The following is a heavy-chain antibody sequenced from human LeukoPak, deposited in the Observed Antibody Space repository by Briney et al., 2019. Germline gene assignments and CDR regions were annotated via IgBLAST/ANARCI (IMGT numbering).Heavy chain of an antibody. CDR1: GGSITTNY. D-gene: IGHD3-10*01. CDR3: ARRFLGDHPAKFDY. V-gene: IGHV4-4*07. Sequence: SQTLSLTCTISGGSITTNYWTWIRRSAEKGLEWIGRIHTSGHWITTDNPSLKSRLTLSVDTSKNQFSLKLSSVTAADTAVYYCARRFLGDHPAKFDYWGQGTLVTVSS. J-gene: IGHJ4*02. CDR2: IHTSGHWIT.